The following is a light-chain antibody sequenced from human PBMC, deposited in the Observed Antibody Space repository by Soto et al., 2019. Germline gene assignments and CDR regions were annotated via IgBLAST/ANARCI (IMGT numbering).Light chain of an antibody. J-gene: IGKJ2*01. CDR3: QQRTNWPQYT. CDR1: QSVGSY. Sequence: EIVLTQSPATLSLSPGERATLSCRASQSVGSYLAWYQHKPGQAPRLLIYDASNRASGIPARVSGSGSGTDFTLTISSLEPEDFAVYFCQQRTNWPQYTFGQGTKLEIK. V-gene: IGKV3-11*01. CDR2: DAS.